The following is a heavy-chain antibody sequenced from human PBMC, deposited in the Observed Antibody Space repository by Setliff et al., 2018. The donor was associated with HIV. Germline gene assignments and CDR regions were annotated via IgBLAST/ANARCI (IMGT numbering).Heavy chain of an antibody. D-gene: IGHD2-21*01. J-gene: IGHJ3*02. CDR1: GGSISSYY. CDR2: IYGSGST. CDR3: ARPRLRGSGAFDI. V-gene: IGHV4-59*12. Sequence: SETLSLTCTVSGGSISSYYWSWIRQPPGKGLEWIGYIYGSGSTNYNPSLKSRVTISADTSKNQFSLKLSSVTAADTAVYYCARPRLRGSGAFDIWGQGTMVTVSS.